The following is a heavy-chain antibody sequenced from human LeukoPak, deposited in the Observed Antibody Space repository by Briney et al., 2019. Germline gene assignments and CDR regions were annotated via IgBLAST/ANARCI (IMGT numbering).Heavy chain of an antibody. CDR2: IYHSGST. Sequence: SETLSLTCTVSGGSISSYSWSWIRQPPGKGLEWIGYIYHSGSTYYNPSLKSRVTISVDRSKNQFSLKLSSVTAADTAVYYCARGRTTVVTPYYFDYWGQGTLVTVSS. J-gene: IGHJ4*02. D-gene: IGHD4-23*01. CDR1: GGSISSYS. CDR3: ARGRTTVVTPYYFDY. V-gene: IGHV4-30-2*01.